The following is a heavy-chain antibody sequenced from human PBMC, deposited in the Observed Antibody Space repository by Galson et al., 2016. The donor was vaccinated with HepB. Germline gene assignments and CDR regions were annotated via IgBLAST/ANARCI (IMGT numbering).Heavy chain of an antibody. D-gene: IGHD3-16*01. Sequence: SLRLSCAASGFIFDDYTMHWVRQAPGKGLEWVSLINWNGGRTFYATSVKGRFTISRDNSKNSLYLQMNSLTLEDTAFYYCAKDRGGSAWSYFDSWGQGTLVTVSS. J-gene: IGHJ4*02. CDR1: GFIFDDYT. CDR2: INWNGGRT. CDR3: AKDRGGSAWSYFDS. V-gene: IGHV3-43*01.